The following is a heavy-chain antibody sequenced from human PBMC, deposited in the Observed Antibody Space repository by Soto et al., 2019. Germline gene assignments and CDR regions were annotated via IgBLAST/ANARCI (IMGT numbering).Heavy chain of an antibody. CDR1: GFTFSSYW. CDR2: IKQDGSEK. J-gene: IGHJ3*02. V-gene: IGHV3-7*02. Sequence: GGSLRLSCAASGFTFSSYWMSWVRQAPGKGLEWVANIKQDGSEKYYVDSVKGRFTISRDNAKNSLYLQMNSLRAEDTAVYYCARVRYDFWSGYPQDAFDIWGQGTMVTVSS. CDR3: ARVRYDFWSGYPQDAFDI. D-gene: IGHD3-3*01.